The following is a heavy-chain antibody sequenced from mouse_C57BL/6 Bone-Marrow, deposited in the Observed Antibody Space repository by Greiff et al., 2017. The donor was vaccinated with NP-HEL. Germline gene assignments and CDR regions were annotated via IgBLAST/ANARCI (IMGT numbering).Heavy chain of an antibody. CDR2: ISSGSSTI. D-gene: IGHD1-1*01. J-gene: IGHJ2*01. CDR3: AGGTTVVPDY. Sequence: DVHLVESGGGLVKPGGSLKLSCAASGFTFSDYGMHWVRQAPEKGLEWVAYISSGSSTIYYADTVKGRFTISRDNAKNTLFLQMTSLRSEDTAMYYCAGGTTVVPDYWGQGTTLTVSS. CDR1: GFTFSDYG. V-gene: IGHV5-17*01.